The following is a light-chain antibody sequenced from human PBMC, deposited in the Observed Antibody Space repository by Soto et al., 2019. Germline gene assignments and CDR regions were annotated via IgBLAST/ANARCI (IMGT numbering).Light chain of an antibody. CDR1: QSISSW. V-gene: IGKV1-5*03. CDR3: QQYNSFSGT. CDR2: TAS. J-gene: IGKJ1*01. Sequence: IQMTQSPSTLSASVGDRVTITCRASQSISSWLAWYQQKPGKAPKLLIYTASTLESGVPSRFSGSGSGTEFTLTISRLQPDDFATYYCQQYNSFSGTFGQGTKVEIK.